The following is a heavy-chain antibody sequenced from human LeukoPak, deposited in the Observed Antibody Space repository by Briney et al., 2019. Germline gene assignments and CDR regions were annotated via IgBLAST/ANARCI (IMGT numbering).Heavy chain of an antibody. CDR3: ARHGSSSWYSTHAFDI. V-gene: IGHV5-51*01. D-gene: IGHD6-13*01. Sequence: GESVKISFKGSGYRFTSYWIGWVRQMPGKGLEWMGIIYPGDSDTRYGPSFQGQVTISADKSISTAYLQWSSLKASDTAMYYCARHGSSSWYSTHAFDIWGQGTMVTVSS. CDR2: IYPGDSDT. J-gene: IGHJ3*02. CDR1: GYRFTSYW.